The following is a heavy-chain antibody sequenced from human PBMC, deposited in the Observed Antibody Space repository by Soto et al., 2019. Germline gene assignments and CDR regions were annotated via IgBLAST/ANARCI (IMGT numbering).Heavy chain of an antibody. Sequence: ASVKVSCKASGYTFTSYGISWVRQAPGQGLEWMGWISAYNGHTNYAQKLQGRVTMTTDTSTSTAYMELRSLRSDDTAVYYCARASHYDILTGLLGYWGQGALVTVSS. CDR1: GYTFTSYG. CDR3: ARASHYDILTGLLGY. V-gene: IGHV1-18*01. CDR2: ISAYNGHT. D-gene: IGHD3-9*01. J-gene: IGHJ4*02.